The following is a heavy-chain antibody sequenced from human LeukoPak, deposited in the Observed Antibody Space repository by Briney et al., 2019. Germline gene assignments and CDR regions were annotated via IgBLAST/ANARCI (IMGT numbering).Heavy chain of an antibody. D-gene: IGHD1-1*01. CDR1: GFTFSSYG. J-gene: IGHJ5*02. Sequence: GRSLRLSCAASGFTFSSYGMHWVRQAPGKGLEWVAVIWYDGSNKYYADSVKGRFTISRDNSKNTLYLQMNSLRAEDTAVYYCATEGGRGRYWNDVQGWFDPWGQGTLVTVSS. V-gene: IGHV3-33*01. CDR2: IWYDGSNK. CDR3: ATEGGRGRYWNDVQGWFDP.